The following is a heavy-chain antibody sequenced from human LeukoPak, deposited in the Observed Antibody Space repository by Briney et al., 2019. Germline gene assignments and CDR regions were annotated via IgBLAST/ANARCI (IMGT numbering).Heavy chain of an antibody. Sequence: PSETLSLTCTVSGGSISSYYWSWIRQPPGKGLEWIGYIYYSGSTNYNPSLKSRVTIPVDTSKNQFSLKLSSVTAADTAVYYCARLYGDYAHFDYWGQGTLVTVSS. CDR1: GGSISSYY. V-gene: IGHV4-59*08. CDR2: IYYSGST. CDR3: ARLYGDYAHFDY. J-gene: IGHJ4*02. D-gene: IGHD4-17*01.